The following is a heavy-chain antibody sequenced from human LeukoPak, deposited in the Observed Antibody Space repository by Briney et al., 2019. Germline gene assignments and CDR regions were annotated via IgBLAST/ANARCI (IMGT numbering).Heavy chain of an antibody. V-gene: IGHV3-53*01. Sequence: PGGSLRLSCAASGFTVSSNYMSWVRQAPGKGLEWVSVTYTGGGTNYADSVEGRFSISRDNSKNTLYLQMNSLRAEDTAVYYCARVDVVTVGKNAFDIWGQGTMVTVSS. D-gene: IGHD4-23*01. CDR1: GFTVSSNY. CDR2: TYTGGGT. J-gene: IGHJ3*02. CDR3: ARVDVVTVGKNAFDI.